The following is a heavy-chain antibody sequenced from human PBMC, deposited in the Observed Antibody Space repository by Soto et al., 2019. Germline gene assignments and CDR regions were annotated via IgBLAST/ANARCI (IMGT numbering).Heavy chain of an antibody. CDR3: ARGRWVRGPGKYYLDS. D-gene: IGHD3-10*01. V-gene: IGHV1-3*01. Sequence: ASVKVSCKASGYTLSNYAVYWVRQAPGQRLEWLGWINAGNGDTKYSQNFQGRVTITRDISATTTYMELGSLRSEDTAVYYCARGRWVRGPGKYYLDSWGQGSLVTVSS. CDR1: GYTLSNYA. J-gene: IGHJ5*01. CDR2: INAGNGDT.